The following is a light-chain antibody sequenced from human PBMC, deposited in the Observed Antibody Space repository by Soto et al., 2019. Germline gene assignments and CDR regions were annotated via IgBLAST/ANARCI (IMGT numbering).Light chain of an antibody. V-gene: IGKV1-39*01. CDR2: AAS. J-gene: IGKJ1*01. CDR1: QGISNY. CDR3: QQTYSTPGT. Sequence: MTQSPATLSASVGDRVTITCRASQGISNYLAWYQQKPGKAPNLLIYAASNLQGGVPSRFSGSGSGTDFTLTISSLHSEDFATYYCQQTYSTPGTFGQGTKVDIK.